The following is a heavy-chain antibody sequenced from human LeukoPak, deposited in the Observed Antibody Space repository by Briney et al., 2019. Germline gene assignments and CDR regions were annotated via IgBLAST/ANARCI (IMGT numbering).Heavy chain of an antibody. J-gene: IGHJ4*02. D-gene: IGHD2-21*01. V-gene: IGHV4-39*07. CDR3: ARVHMVADGPYFDY. Sequence: TSETLSLTCTVSGGSISSSSYYWGWIRQPPGKGLEWIGSIYHSGSTYYNPSLKSRVTISVDRSKNQFSLKLSSVTAADTAVYYCARVHMVADGPYFDYWGQGTLVTVSS. CDR2: IYHSGST. CDR1: GGSISSSSYY.